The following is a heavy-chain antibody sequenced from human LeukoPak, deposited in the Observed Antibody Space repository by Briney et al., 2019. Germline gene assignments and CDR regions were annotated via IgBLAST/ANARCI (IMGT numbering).Heavy chain of an antibody. Sequence: GGSLRLSCAASGFIFSSYAMSWVRQAPGKGLEWVSGIGGSGDSTYYADSVKGRFTISRDNFKNTLYLQMNSLRAEDTAVYYCAKGDYGGNSHTFDIWGQGTMVTVSS. CDR1: GFIFSSYA. J-gene: IGHJ3*02. CDR3: AKGDYGGNSHTFDI. D-gene: IGHD4-23*01. V-gene: IGHV3-23*01. CDR2: IGGSGDST.